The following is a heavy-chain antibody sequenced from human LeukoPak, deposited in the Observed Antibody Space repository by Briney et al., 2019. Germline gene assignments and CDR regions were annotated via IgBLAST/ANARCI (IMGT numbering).Heavy chain of an antibody. V-gene: IGHV1-24*01. Sequence: ASVKVSCKVSGYTLTELSMHWVRQAPGKGLEWMGGFDPEDGETIYAQKFQGRVTMTEDTSTDTAYMELSSLRSEDTAVYYCATLAYCGGDCYKAPWGQGTLVTVSS. CDR3: ATLAYCGGDCYKAP. CDR2: FDPEDGET. CDR1: GYTLTELS. D-gene: IGHD2-21*02. J-gene: IGHJ5*02.